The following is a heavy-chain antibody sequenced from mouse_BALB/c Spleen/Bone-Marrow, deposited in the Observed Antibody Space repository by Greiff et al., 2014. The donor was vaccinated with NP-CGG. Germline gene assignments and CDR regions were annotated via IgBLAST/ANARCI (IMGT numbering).Heavy chain of an antibody. CDR3: AKYYYGNSLFAY. CDR1: GFNIKDTY. Sequence: EVQLVESGAELVKPGASVKLSCTASGFNIKDTYMHWVKQRPEQGLERIGRIDPANGNTKYDPKFQGKATITADTSSNTAYLQLSSLTSEDTAVYYCAKYYYGNSLFAYWGQGTLVTVSA. V-gene: IGHV14-3*02. J-gene: IGHJ3*01. CDR2: IDPANGNT. D-gene: IGHD1-1*01.